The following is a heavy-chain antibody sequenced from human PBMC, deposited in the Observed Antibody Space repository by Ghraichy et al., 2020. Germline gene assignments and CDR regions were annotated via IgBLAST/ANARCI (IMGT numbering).Heavy chain of an antibody. J-gene: IGHJ4*02. V-gene: IGHV3-23*01. CDR1: GFTISSYA. D-gene: IGHD5-12*01. CDR2: ISGSGGST. Sequence: GGSLRLSCAASGFTISSYAMSWVRQAPGKGLEWVSAISGSGGSTYYADSVKGRFTISRDNSKNTLYLQMNSLRAEDTAVYYCAKDQVSDSGYDLTDYWGQGTLVTVSS. CDR3: AKDQVSDSGYDLTDY.